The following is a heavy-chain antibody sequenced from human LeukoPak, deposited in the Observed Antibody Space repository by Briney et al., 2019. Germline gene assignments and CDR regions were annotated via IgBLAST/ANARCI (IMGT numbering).Heavy chain of an antibody. D-gene: IGHD1-14*01. V-gene: IGHV3-30*14. CDR1: GFTFNNYA. J-gene: IGHJ4*02. CDR2: ISYDGSNK. Sequence: PGGSLRLSCAASGFTFNNYAMHWVRQAPGKGLEWVAVISYDGSNKYYAASVKGRFTISRDNSKNTLYLQMGSLRADDMAVYYCARSVFRYGSYYFDYWGQGTLVTVSS. CDR3: ARSVFRYGSYYFDY.